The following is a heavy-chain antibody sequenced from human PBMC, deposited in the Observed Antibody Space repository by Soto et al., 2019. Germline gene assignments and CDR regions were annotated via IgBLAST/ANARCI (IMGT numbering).Heavy chain of an antibody. V-gene: IGHV4-59*12. CDR3: ARGLRLFSGSYKRTYYFDY. J-gene: IGHJ4*02. Sequence: SDTLSLTCSVTGHSISSYYWSWIRQPPGKGLERIGYINDSGSTNYNPSPKSRVTISVDTSKNQFSLKLSSVTAADTAVYYCARGLRLFSGSYKRTYYFDYWGQGTLVTVS. D-gene: IGHD1-26*01. CDR2: INDSGST. CDR1: GHSISSYY.